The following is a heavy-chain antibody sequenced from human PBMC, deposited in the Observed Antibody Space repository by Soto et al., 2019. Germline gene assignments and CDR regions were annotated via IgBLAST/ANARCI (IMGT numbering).Heavy chain of an antibody. V-gene: IGHV1-69*01. CDR3: ACSCSSCYYRCYGMDV. J-gene: IGHJ6*02. CDR1: GGTFSSYA. CDR2: IIPIFGTA. D-gene: IGHD6-13*01. Sequence: QVQLVQSGAEVKKPGSSVKVSCKASGGTFSSYAISWVRQAPGQGFDWMGGIIPIFGTANYAQKFQGRVTITADESTSPAYMELSSLRSDDTAVYDCACSCSSCYYRCYGMDVLGQGTTVTVSS.